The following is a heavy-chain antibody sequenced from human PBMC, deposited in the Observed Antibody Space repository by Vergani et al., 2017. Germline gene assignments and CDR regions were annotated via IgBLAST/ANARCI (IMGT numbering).Heavy chain of an antibody. CDR1: GGTFSSYA. CDR2: IIPIFGTA. Sequence: QVQLVQSGAEVKKPGSSVKVSCKASGGTFSSYAISWVRQAPGQGLEWMGGIIPIFGTANYAQKFQGRVTITADESTSTAYMELSSLRSEDTAVYYCARITWRKIVRGGLNYYYGMDVWGQGTTVTVSS. J-gene: IGHJ6*02. V-gene: IGHV1-69*12. D-gene: IGHD3-10*01. CDR3: ARITWRKIVRGGLNYYYGMDV.